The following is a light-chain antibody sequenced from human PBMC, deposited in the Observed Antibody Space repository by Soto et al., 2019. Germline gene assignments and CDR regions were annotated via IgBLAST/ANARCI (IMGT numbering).Light chain of an antibody. CDR2: DAF. V-gene: IGKV3-15*01. CDR1: QNINNK. J-gene: IGKJ4*01. CDR3: QQYNNWPLG. Sequence: EIMMTQSPATLSVSPGERATLSCRASQNINNKIAWYQQKPGQAPGLLMSDAFTRATGIPARFSGSRSGTEFTLTISSLQSEDFAVYYCQQYNNWPLGFGGGTKVEIK.